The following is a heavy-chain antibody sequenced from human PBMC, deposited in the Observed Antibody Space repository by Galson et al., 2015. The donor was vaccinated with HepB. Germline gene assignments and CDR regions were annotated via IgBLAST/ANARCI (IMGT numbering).Heavy chain of an antibody. CDR1: GFTFSSYA. J-gene: IGHJ4*02. CDR3: AKDLVVVGDIVVVPAAIGYSYGGFDY. V-gene: IGHV3-23*01. Sequence: SLRLSCAASGFTFSSYAMSWVRQAPGKGLEWVSAISGSGGSTYYADSVKGRFTISRDNSKNTLYLQMNSLRAEDTAVYYCAKDLVVVGDIVVVPAAIGYSYGGFDYWGQGTLVTVSS. D-gene: IGHD2-2*01. CDR2: ISGSGGST.